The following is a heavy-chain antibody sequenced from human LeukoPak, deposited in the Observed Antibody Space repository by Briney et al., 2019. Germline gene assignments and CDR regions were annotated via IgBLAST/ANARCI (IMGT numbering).Heavy chain of an antibody. Sequence: SETLSLTCTVSGGSISSGGYYWSWIRQHPGKGLEWIGYIYYSGSTYYNPSFKSRVTISVDTSKNQFSLKLSSVTAADMAVYYCAKHLLWFGGPFDYWGQGTLVTVSS. CDR3: AKHLLWFGGPFDY. V-gene: IGHV4-31*03. CDR2: IYYSGST. J-gene: IGHJ4*02. D-gene: IGHD3-10*01. CDR1: GGSISSGGYY.